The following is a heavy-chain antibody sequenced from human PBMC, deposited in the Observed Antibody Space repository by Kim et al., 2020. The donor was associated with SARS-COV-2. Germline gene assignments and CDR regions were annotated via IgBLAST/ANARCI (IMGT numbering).Heavy chain of an antibody. D-gene: IGHD3-10*01. Sequence: SVKVSCKASGGTFSSYAISWVRQAPGQGLEWMGRIIPILGIANYAQKFQGRVTITADKSTSTAYMELSSLRSEDTAVYYCARDTYGSGSYGSLRWFDPWGQGTLATVPS. CDR3: ARDTYGSGSYGSLRWFDP. CDR2: IIPILGIA. J-gene: IGHJ5*02. V-gene: IGHV1-69*04. CDR1: GGTFSSYA.